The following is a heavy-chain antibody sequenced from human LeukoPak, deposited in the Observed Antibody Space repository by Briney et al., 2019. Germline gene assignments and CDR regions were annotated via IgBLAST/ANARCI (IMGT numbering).Heavy chain of an antibody. Sequence: PSETLSLTCAVYGGSFSGYYWSWIRQPPGKGLEWIGEINHSGSTNYNPPLKSRVTISVDTSKNQFSLKLSSVTAADTAVYYCARVPTVTFFDYWGQGNLVTVSS. CDR3: ARVPTVTFFDY. J-gene: IGHJ4*02. D-gene: IGHD4-17*01. CDR1: GGSFSGYY. CDR2: INHSGST. V-gene: IGHV4-34*01.